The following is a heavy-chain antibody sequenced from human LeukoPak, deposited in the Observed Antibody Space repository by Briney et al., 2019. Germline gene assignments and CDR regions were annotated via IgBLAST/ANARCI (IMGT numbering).Heavy chain of an antibody. CDR1: GGSFSGYY. V-gene: IGHV4-34*01. CDR2: INHSGSI. CDR3: ARVFDYDDAFDI. D-gene: IGHD3-9*01. J-gene: IGHJ3*02. Sequence: KTSETLSLTCAVYGGSFSGYYWSWIRQPPGKGLEWIGEINHSGSINYNPSLKSRVTISVDTSKNQFSLKLSSVTAADTAVYYCARVFDYDDAFDIWGQGTMVTVSS.